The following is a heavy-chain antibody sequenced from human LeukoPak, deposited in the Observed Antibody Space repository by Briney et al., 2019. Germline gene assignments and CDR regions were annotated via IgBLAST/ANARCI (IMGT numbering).Heavy chain of an antibody. D-gene: IGHD3/OR15-3a*01. CDR3: ARELVSSRTGYFDL. Sequence: PGGSLRLSCEASGFTFGNFGMTWVRQAPGKGLQWVSGITGSTTWTYYVASVKGRFTVSRDNSQNTLQLQMNSLRADDTAVYYCARELVSSRTGYFDLWGRGTLVTVSS. V-gene: IGHV3-23*01. CDR1: GFTFGNFG. CDR2: ITGSTTWT. J-gene: IGHJ2*01.